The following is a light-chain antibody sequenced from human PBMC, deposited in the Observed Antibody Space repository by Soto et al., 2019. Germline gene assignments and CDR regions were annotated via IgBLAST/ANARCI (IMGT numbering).Light chain of an antibody. J-gene: IGLJ1*01. Sequence: QSALTQPASVSGSPGQSITISCTGTSSDVGTNNYVSWYQQHPGKAPTLMIYDARYRPAGISNRFSGSKSGNTASLTISGLQAEDEADYYCGSYTTSSTLVFGSGTKVTVL. CDR3: GSYTTSSTLV. CDR1: SSDVGTNNY. CDR2: DAR. V-gene: IGLV2-14*01.